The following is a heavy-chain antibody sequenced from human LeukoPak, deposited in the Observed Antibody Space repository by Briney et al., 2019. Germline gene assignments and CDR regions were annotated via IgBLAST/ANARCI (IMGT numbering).Heavy chain of an antibody. Sequence: GSLRLSCTASGFNFGDYAINWVRQAPGKGLEWVGFIRSKGYGGATQYAASVKGRFSISRDESKSIAYLQMNSLKTEDTAIYYCTRVNDAYLIWDPDAADSWGQGTVVTVSS. CDR1: GFNFGDYA. CDR2: IRSKGYGGAT. J-gene: IGHJ4*02. CDR3: TRVNDAYLIWDPDAADS. D-gene: IGHD2/OR15-2a*01. V-gene: IGHV3-49*04.